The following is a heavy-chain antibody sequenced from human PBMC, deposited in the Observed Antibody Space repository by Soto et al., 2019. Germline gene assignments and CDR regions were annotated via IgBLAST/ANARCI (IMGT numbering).Heavy chain of an antibody. CDR3: ARHLWSSGYYLVFDF. CDR1: GDSLDGYY. Sequence: PSETLSLTCTVSGDSLDGYYWSWIRQTPGKGLEWIGYTYFYDGTTKYNPSLNSRLSLSVDKSKRQFSLRLISVTAADTAVYFFARHLWSSGYYLVFDFWGQGTLVTVSS. D-gene: IGHD6-19*01. CDR2: TYFYDGTT. J-gene: IGHJ4*02. V-gene: IGHV4-59*08.